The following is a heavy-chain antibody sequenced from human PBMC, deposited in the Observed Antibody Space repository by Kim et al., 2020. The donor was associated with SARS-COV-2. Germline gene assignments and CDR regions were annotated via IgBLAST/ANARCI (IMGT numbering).Heavy chain of an antibody. CDR2: INTNTGNP. CDR1: GYTFTSYA. J-gene: IGHJ4*02. CDR3: ARSTGWGCSSTSCYREGVVVATTNPDY. V-gene: IGHV7-4-1*02. D-gene: IGHD2-2*02. Sequence: ASVKVSCKASGYTFTSYAMNWVRQAPGQGLEWMGWINTNTGNPTYAQGFTGRFVFSLDTSVSTAYLQISSLKAEDTAVYYCARSTGWGCSSTSCYREGVVVATTNPDYWGQGTLVTVSS.